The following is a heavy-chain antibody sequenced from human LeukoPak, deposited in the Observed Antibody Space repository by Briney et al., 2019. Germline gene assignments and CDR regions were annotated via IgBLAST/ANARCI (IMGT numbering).Heavy chain of an antibody. Sequence: ASVKVSCKASGYTFTSYDINWVRQATGQGLEWMGWMNPNSGNTGYAQKFQGRVTMTRDTSISTAYMELSRLRSDDTAVYYCARADYDFWTTQGWFDPWGQGTLVTVSS. V-gene: IGHV1-8*01. CDR1: GYTFTSYD. J-gene: IGHJ5*02. CDR3: ARADYDFWTTQGWFDP. D-gene: IGHD3-3*01. CDR2: MNPNSGNT.